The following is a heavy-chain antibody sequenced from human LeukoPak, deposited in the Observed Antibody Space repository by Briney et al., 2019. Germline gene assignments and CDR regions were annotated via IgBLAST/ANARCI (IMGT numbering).Heavy chain of an antibody. CDR2: IIPIFGTA. CDR3: ARDAGYCSSTSCYSWFDP. Sequence: SVKVSCKASGGTFSSYAISWVRQAPGQGLEWMGGIIPIFGTANYAQKFQGRVTITADESTSTAYMELSSLRSEDTAVYYGARDAGYCSSTSCYSWFDPWGQGTLVTVSS. CDR1: GGTFSSYA. V-gene: IGHV1-69*01. D-gene: IGHD2-2*01. J-gene: IGHJ5*02.